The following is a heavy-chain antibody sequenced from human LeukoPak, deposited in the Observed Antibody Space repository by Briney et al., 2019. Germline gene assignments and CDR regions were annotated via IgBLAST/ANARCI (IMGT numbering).Heavy chain of an antibody. CDR3: ARAWRRQQLVMGGDY. CDR1: GGSFSGYY. V-gene: IGHV4-34*01. CDR2: INHSGST. D-gene: IGHD6-13*01. J-gene: IGHJ4*02. Sequence: PSETLSLTCAGYGGSFSGYYWSWIRQPPGKGLEWIGEINHSGSTNYNPSPKSRVTISVDTSKNQFSLKLSSVTAADTAVYYCARAWRRQQLVMGGDYWGQGTLVTVSS.